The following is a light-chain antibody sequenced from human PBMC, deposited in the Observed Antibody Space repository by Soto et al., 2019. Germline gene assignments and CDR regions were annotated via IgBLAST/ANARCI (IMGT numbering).Light chain of an antibody. Sequence: DIQMTQSPSSLSASVGDSVTITGRASQSINIYLSWYQQKPGKAPKLLINVASTLQGGVPSRFSASGSGTEFTLAISSLQPEDSATYYCQQSFSTPQTFGGGTKV. CDR2: VAS. V-gene: IGKV1-39*01. J-gene: IGKJ4*01. CDR1: QSINIY. CDR3: QQSFSTPQT.